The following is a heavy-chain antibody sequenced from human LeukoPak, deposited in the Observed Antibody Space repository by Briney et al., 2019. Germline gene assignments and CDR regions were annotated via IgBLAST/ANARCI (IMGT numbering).Heavy chain of an antibody. Sequence: GGSLRLSCAASGFTFSNAWMSWVRQAPGKGLEWVGRIKSKTDGGTTDYAAPVKGRFTISRDDSKNTLYLQMNSLKTEDTAVYYCTTDEMVVVVAAGVVWGQGTTVTVSS. CDR1: GFTFSNAW. J-gene: IGHJ6*02. CDR2: IKSKTDGGTT. CDR3: TTDEMVVVVAAGVV. D-gene: IGHD2-15*01. V-gene: IGHV3-15*01.